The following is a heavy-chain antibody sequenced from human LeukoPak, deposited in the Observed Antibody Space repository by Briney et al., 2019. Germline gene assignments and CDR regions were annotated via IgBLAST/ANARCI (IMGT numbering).Heavy chain of an antibody. Sequence: PSETLSLTCTVSGGSISNYYWSWIRQPPGKGLEYIGYISYNGGTNYNPSLTSRVTISVDTSKNQFSLRLSSVTAADTAVYYCARHGPCSGGTCYDYWGQGTLVTVSS. CDR2: ISYNGGT. J-gene: IGHJ4*02. CDR1: GGSISNYY. D-gene: IGHD2-15*01. CDR3: ARHGPCSGGTCYDY. V-gene: IGHV4-59*08.